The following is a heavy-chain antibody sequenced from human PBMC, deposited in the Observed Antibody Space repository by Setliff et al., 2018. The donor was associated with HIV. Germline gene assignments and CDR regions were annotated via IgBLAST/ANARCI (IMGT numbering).Heavy chain of an antibody. D-gene: IGHD2-21*02. CDR1: GGSISSNNYY. Sequence: LSLTCPVSGGSISSNNYYWGWIRQPPGKGLEWIGSIFYSVTVYYGGRTYYSPSLKSRVTISVDASKSQFSLKLSSVTAADTAVYYCARGVPLLPPHYWGQGTLVTVSS. CDR3: ARGVPLLPPHY. J-gene: IGHJ4*02. CDR2: IFYSVTVYYGGRT. V-gene: IGHV4-39*07.